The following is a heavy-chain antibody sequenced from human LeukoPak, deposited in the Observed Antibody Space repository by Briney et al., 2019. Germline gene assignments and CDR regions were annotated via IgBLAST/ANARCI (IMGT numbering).Heavy chain of an antibody. J-gene: IGHJ4*02. CDR1: GGSVSSSSYY. V-gene: IGHV4-39*01. D-gene: IGHD3-10*01. CDR2: IYYSGTT. CDR3: ARHQAYGSGTYYAHCDY. Sequence: SETLSLTCTVSGGSVSSSSYYSCWIRHPPMKGLEWIGSIYYSGTTEYNLSLKSRVTISVDSSRNQYSLMLSSVTAADPAVYYCARHQAYGSGTYYAHCDYGGQGILVTVSS.